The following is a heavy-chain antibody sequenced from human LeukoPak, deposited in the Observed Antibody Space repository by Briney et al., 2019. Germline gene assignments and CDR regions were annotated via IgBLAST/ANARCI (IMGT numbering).Heavy chain of an antibody. CDR3: ARDSHYYESSGYNQGDFDY. V-gene: IGHV1-3*01. Sequence: ASVKVSCKASGYTFTSYAMHWVRQAPGQRLEWMGWINAGNGNTKYSQKFQDRVTITRDTSASTAYMELSSLRSEDTAVYYCARDSHYYESSGYNQGDFDYWGQETLVTVSS. J-gene: IGHJ4*02. CDR1: GYTFTSYA. CDR2: INAGNGNT. D-gene: IGHD3-22*01.